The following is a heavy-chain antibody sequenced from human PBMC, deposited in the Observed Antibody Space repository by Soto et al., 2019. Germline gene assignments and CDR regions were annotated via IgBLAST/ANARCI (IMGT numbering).Heavy chain of an antibody. CDR1: GFTFSSYA. CDR3: AKDREKTYGDLPIDAFDI. Sequence: GGSLRLSCAASGFTFSSYAMSWVRQAPGKGLEWVSAISGSGGSTYYADSVKGRFTISRDNSKNTLYLQMNSLRAEDTAVYYWAKDREKTYGDLPIDAFDIGGQGKMFTVS. J-gene: IGHJ3*02. V-gene: IGHV3-23*01. D-gene: IGHD4-17*01. CDR2: ISGSGGST.